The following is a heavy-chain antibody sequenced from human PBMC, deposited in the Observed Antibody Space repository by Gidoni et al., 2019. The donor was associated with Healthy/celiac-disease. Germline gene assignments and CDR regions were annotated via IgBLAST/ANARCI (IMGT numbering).Heavy chain of an antibody. J-gene: IGHJ6*02. CDR2: ISAYNGNT. CDR3: ARGDYYDSSGYYYYYYGMDV. CDR1: GYTFTSYG. V-gene: IGHV1-18*01. Sequence: QVQLVQSGAEVKKPGASVKVSCKASGYTFTSYGISWVRQAPGQGLEWMGWISAYNGNTNYAQKLQGRVTMTTDTSTSTAYMELRSLRSDDTAVYYCARGDYYDSSGYYYYYYGMDVWGQGTTVTVSS. D-gene: IGHD3-22*01.